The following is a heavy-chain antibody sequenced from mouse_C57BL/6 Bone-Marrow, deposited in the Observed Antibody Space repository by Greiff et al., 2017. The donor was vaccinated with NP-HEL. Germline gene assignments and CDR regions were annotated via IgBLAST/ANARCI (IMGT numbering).Heavy chain of an antibody. Sequence: KPGQGLEWIGNINPSNGGTNYNEKFKSKATLTVDKSSSTAYMQLSSLTSEDSAVYYCAREGHGSSWAYWGQVTLVTVSA. D-gene: IGHD1-1*01. J-gene: IGHJ3*01. CDR3: AREGHGSSWAY. CDR2: INPSNGGT. V-gene: IGHV1-53*01.